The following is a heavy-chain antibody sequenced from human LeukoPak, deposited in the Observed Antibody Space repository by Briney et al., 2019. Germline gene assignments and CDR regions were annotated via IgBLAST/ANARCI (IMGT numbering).Heavy chain of an antibody. Sequence: PSETLSLTCTVSGGSISSSDCCWGWIRQPPGKGLEWIGSIHYIGTPYYYPSLKSRVTISVDTSKNQFSLKLTSVTAADTAVYYCARPSTSGSYYYWSQGILVTVSS. CDR2: IHYIGTP. V-gene: IGHV4-39*01. CDR3: ARPSTSGSYYY. J-gene: IGHJ4*02. CDR1: GGSISSSDCC. D-gene: IGHD1-26*01.